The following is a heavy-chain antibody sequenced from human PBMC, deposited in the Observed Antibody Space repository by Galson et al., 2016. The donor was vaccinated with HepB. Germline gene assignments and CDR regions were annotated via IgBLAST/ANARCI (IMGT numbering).Heavy chain of an antibody. V-gene: IGHV1-18*01. CDR1: GYIFSSYG. CDR2: ISVYNGNT. J-gene: IGHJ1*01. D-gene: IGHD3-9*01. CDR3: ARDRGAVGTTDRYFGPRPFQH. Sequence: SVKVSCKASGYIFSSYGVSWMRQAPGQGLEWMGWISVYNGNTNYSQRLQDRVTMTTDTSTSTAYMELRGLRSDDTAVYYCARDRGAVGTTDRYFGPRPFQHWGQGTLVTVSS.